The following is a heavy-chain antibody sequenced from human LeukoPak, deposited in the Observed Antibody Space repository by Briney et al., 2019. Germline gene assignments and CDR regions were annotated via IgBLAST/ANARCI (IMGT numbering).Heavy chain of an antibody. CDR1: GFTFTGHA. CDR2: MSYTKDTV. D-gene: IGHD1-1*01. J-gene: IGHJ6*02. V-gene: IGHV3-9*01. Sequence: GMSLRLSCAASGFTFTGHAMHWIRQAPGKGLEWVSGMSYTKDTVDYADSVKGRFTVSRDDAKSTCFLQMNSLRPEDTAFYFCTGDLRPGGTDIWGQGTTVTVSS. CDR3: TGDLRPGGTDI.